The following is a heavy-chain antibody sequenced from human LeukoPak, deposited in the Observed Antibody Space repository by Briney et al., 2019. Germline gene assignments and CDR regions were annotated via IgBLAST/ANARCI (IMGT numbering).Heavy chain of an antibody. V-gene: IGHV1-18*01. D-gene: IGHD3-22*01. Sequence: ASVKVSCKASGYTFTNFGINWVRQAPGEGLEWMGWISAKSGDTKYAQNFLDRVTMPTDTSTNTAYMELRSLRSDDTAVYYCGRDFYDRSGYYPYWGQRTLVTVSS. CDR1: GYTFTNFG. J-gene: IGHJ4*02. CDR3: GRDFYDRSGYYPY. CDR2: ISAKSGDT.